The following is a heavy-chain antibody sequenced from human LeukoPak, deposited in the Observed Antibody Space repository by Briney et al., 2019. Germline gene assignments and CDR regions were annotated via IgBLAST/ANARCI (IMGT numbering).Heavy chain of an antibody. D-gene: IGHD3-10*01. J-gene: IGHJ4*02. Sequence: GGSLRLSCAASGFTVSSNYMSWVRQAPGKGLEWVSVIYSGGSTYYADSVKGRFTISRDNSKNTLYLQMNSLRAEDTAVYYCARENPYGSGSPNLDYWGQGTLVTVSS. CDR1: GFTVSSNY. CDR2: IYSGGST. CDR3: ARENPYGSGSPNLDY. V-gene: IGHV3-53*01.